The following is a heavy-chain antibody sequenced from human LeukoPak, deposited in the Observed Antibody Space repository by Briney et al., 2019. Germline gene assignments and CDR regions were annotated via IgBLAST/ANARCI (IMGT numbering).Heavy chain of an antibody. V-gene: IGHV3-23*01. Sequence: GGSVTLSYSASGFTLTSYVMSWVPQAPGKGLEWVLDISGSGGRTYSAASVKGRFTISRDNSKDTLYLQMSILRAEDTAVYYCAKKGDNYDYGMDVWGQGTTVTVSS. D-gene: IGHD2-21*02. CDR3: AKKGDNYDYGMDV. CDR1: GFTLTSYV. J-gene: IGHJ6*02. CDR2: ISGSGGRT.